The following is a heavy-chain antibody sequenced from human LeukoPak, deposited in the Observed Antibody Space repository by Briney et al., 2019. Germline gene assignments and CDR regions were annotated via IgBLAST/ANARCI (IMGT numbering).Heavy chain of an antibody. CDR2: ISSSSSYI. J-gene: IGHJ6*04. V-gene: IGHV3-21*01. D-gene: IGHD2-2*01. CDR1: GFTFSSYS. CDR3: AREYCSSTSCYLSDYYYGMDV. Sequence: PGGSLRLSCAASGFTFSSYSMNWVRQAPGKGLEWVSSISSSSSYINYADSVKGRFTISRDNAKKSLYLQMNSLRAEDTAVYYCAREYCSSTSCYLSDYYYGMDVWGKGTTVTVSS.